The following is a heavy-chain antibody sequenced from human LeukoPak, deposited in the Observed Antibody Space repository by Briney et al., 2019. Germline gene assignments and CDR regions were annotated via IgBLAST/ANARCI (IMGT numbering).Heavy chain of an antibody. CDR2: IRYDGSNR. Sequence: GGSLRLSCAASGFTFSSYGMHWVRQAPGKGLEWVTFIRYDGSNRYYADSVKGRFTISRDNSKNTLYLQMNSLRAEDTAVYYCARVRDYYDSRGYYFEYFDHWGQGTLVTVSS. CDR3: ARVRDYYDSRGYYFEYFDH. J-gene: IGHJ1*01. CDR1: GFTFSSYG. V-gene: IGHV3-30*02. D-gene: IGHD3-22*01.